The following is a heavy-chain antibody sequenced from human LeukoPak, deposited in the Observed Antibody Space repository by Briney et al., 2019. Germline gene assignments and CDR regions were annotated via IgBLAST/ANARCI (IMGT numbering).Heavy chain of an antibody. D-gene: IGHD5-24*01. CDR2: ISSSSSYI. V-gene: IGHV3-21*01. CDR3: ARDGPEWLQLYWDYFDY. J-gene: IGHJ4*02. CDR1: GFTFSSYS. Sequence: GGSLRLSCAASGFTFSSYSMNWVRQAPGKGLEWVSSISSSSSYIYYADSVKGRFTISRDNAKNSLYLQMNSLRAEDTAVYYCARDGPEWLQLYWDYFDYWGQGTLVTVSS.